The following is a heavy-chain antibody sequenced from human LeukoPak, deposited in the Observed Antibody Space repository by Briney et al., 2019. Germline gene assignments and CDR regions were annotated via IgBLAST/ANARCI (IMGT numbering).Heavy chain of an antibody. CDR3: ARDRSGHYTWDY. D-gene: IGHD3-3*01. J-gene: IGHJ4*02. V-gene: IGHV3-30-3*01. CDR2: IFYDGSNK. Sequence: GGSLRLSCVASGFTFNTNNMHWVRQAPGKGLEWVTFIFYDGSNKNYVDSVKGRFSISRDNSKNTLYLQMSSLRVEDTAVYYCARDRSGHYTWDYWGQGTLVTVSS. CDR1: GFTFNTNN.